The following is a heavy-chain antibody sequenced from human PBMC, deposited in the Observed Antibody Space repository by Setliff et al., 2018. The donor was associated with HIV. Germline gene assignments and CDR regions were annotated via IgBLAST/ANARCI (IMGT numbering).Heavy chain of an antibody. CDR1: GGSTTSGGYY. V-gene: IGHV4-34*01. D-gene: IGHD5-12*01. CDR2: INHSGST. CDR3: ARGATLLPGYSDRWEYFYMDV. Sequence: SETLSLTCSVSGGSTTSGGYYWSWIRQSPGKGLEWIGEINHSGSTHYNPPLKSRATISVDTSKNQFSLRLNSVTAADTAVYYCARGATLLPGYSDRWEYFYMDVWGKGTTVTVSS. J-gene: IGHJ6*03.